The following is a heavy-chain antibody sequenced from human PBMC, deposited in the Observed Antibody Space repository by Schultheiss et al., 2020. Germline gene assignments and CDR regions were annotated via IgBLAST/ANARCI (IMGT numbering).Heavy chain of an antibody. CDR2: INPSGGST. Sequence: ASVTVSGKASGYTFTSYGISWVRQAPGQGLEWMGIINPSGGSTSYAQKFQGRVTMTRDTSTSTVYMELSSLRSEDTAVYYCARAGGITMVQGEGYYFDCWGQGTLVTVSS. D-gene: IGHD3-10*01. J-gene: IGHJ4*02. V-gene: IGHV1-46*03. CDR3: ARAGGITMVQGEGYYFDC. CDR1: GYTFTSYG.